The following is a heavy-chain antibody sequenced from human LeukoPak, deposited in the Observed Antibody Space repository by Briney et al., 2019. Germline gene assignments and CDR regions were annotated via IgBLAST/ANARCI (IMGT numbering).Heavy chain of an antibody. Sequence: GGSLRLSCAASGFTVSSNYMSWVRQAPGKGLEWVSVIYSGGSTYYADSVKGRFTISRDNSKNTLYLQMNSLRAEDTAVHYCARESYGSGFDYWGQGTLVTVSS. CDR3: ARESYGSGFDY. V-gene: IGHV3-66*01. J-gene: IGHJ4*02. CDR2: IYSGGST. D-gene: IGHD3-10*01. CDR1: GFTVSSNY.